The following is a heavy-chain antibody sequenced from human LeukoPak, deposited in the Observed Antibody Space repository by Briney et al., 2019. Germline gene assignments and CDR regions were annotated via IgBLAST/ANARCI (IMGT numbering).Heavy chain of an antibody. V-gene: IGHV1-2*02. Sequence: GASVKVSCKASGYTFTGYYMHWVRQAPGQGLEWMGWINPNSGGTNYGQKFQGRVTMTRDTSISTAYMELSRLRSDDTAVYYCARGQQWLVVDAFDIWGQGTMVTVSS. J-gene: IGHJ3*02. D-gene: IGHD6-19*01. CDR1: GYTFTGYY. CDR2: INPNSGGT. CDR3: ARGQQWLVVDAFDI.